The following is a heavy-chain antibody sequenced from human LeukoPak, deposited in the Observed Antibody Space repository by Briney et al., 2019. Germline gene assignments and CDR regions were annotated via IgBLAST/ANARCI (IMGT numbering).Heavy chain of an antibody. Sequence: WETLSLTCTVSGGSISSYYWSWIRQPPGKGLEWIGYIYYSGSTNYNPSLKSRVTISVDTSKNQFSLKLSSVTAADTAVYYCARQPPAYVYDSSGSTNYGMDVWGQGTTVTVSS. CDR3: ARQPPAYVYDSSGSTNYGMDV. CDR1: GGSISSYY. J-gene: IGHJ6*02. D-gene: IGHD3-22*01. V-gene: IGHV4-59*08. CDR2: IYYSGST.